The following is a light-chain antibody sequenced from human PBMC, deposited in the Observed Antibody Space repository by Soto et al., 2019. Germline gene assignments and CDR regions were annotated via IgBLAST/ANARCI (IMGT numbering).Light chain of an antibody. Sequence: QSALTQPRSVSGSPGQSVTISCTGTSSDVGAYKYVSWYQHHPGKAPKLMISDISKRPSGVPDRFSGSKSGNTASLTISGLQAEDEADYYCCSCPGSPVLFGGGTKVTVL. V-gene: IGLV2-11*01. CDR2: DIS. J-gene: IGLJ2*01. CDR1: SSDVGAYKY. CDR3: CSCPGSPVL.